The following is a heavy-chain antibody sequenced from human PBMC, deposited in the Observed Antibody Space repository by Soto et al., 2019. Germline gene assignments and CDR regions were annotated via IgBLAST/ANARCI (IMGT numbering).Heavy chain of an antibody. CDR1: GFTFSNAW. CDR3: TTAVTPPYYDILTGYYLDAFDI. V-gene: IGHV3-15*07. J-gene: IGHJ3*02. D-gene: IGHD3-9*01. CDR2: IKSKTDGGTT. Sequence: GESLKISCAASGFTFSNAWMNWVRQAPGKGLEWVGRIKSKTDGGTTDYAAPVKGKFTISRDDSKNTMYLQMNSLKTEDTAVYYCTTAVTPPYYDILTGYYLDAFDIWGQGTMVTVSS.